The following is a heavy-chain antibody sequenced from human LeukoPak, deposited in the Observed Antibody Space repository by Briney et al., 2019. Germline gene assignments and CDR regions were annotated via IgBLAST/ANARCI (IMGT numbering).Heavy chain of an antibody. D-gene: IGHD6-19*01. CDR3: ARGLGSSGWY. CDR2: IIPNSGNT. Sequence: ASVKVSCKASGYTFTDYYMHWVRQAPGQGLEWMGWIIPNSGNTGYAQKFQGRVTITRNTSISTAYMELSSLRSEDTAVYYCARGLGSSGWYWGQGTLVTVSS. J-gene: IGHJ4*02. V-gene: IGHV1-8*03. CDR1: GYTFTDYY.